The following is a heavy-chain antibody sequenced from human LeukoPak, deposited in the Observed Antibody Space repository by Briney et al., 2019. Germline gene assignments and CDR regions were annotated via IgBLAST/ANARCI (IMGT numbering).Heavy chain of an antibody. J-gene: IGHJ2*01. CDR1: GGSISSSNW. V-gene: IGHV4-4*02. D-gene: IGHD2-2*01. CDR2: IYHSGST. Sequence: SGTLSLTCAVSGGSISSSNWWSWVRQPPGKGLEWIGEIYHSGSTNYNPSLKSRVTISVDKSKNQFSLKLSSVTAADTAVYYCARLCLVYTPRGPAAAPWYFDLWGRGTLVTVSS. CDR3: ARLCLVYTPRGPAAAPWYFDL.